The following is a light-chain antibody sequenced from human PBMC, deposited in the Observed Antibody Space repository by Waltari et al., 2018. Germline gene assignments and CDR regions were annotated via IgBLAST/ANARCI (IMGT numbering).Light chain of an antibody. CDR3: QVWDDVTDSGV. V-gene: IGLV3-21*04. CDR2: SDS. Sequence: YVLTQPPSVSVDPGKTARLTCGGDNIGSKSVNWYQQKPGQAPVLVMCSDSDRPSETPDRFSGSNPGNTVTLAIRWVEAGDEADYHCQVWDDVTDSGVFGGGTKLTVL. J-gene: IGLJ3*02. CDR1: NIGSKS.